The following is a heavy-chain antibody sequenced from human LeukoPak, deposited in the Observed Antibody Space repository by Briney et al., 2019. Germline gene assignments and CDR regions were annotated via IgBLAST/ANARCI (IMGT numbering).Heavy chain of an antibody. Sequence: PSETLSLTCTVSGGSISSYHWSWIRQPAGKGLEWIGRIYTSGSTDYNPSLKSRVTASIDTSKNQFSLNLSSVTAADTAVYFCARDAQFGVIIIWGQGTLVTVSS. D-gene: IGHD3-3*01. CDR2: IYTSGST. V-gene: IGHV4-4*07. CDR1: GGSISSYH. CDR3: ARDAQFGVIII. J-gene: IGHJ1*01.